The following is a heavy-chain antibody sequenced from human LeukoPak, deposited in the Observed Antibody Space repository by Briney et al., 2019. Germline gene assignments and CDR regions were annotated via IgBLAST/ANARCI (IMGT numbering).Heavy chain of an antibody. J-gene: IGHJ4*02. V-gene: IGHV4-34*01. CDR1: GGSFSGYY. D-gene: IGHD3-16*02. CDR3: ARVSPHYDYVWGSYRHRYYFDY. CDR2: INHSGST. Sequence: SETLSLTCAAYGGSFSGYYWSWIRQPPGKGLEWIGEINHSGSTNYNPSLKSRVAISVDTSKNQFSLKLSSVTAEDTAVYYCARVSPHYDYVWGSYRHRYYFDYWGQGTLVTVSS.